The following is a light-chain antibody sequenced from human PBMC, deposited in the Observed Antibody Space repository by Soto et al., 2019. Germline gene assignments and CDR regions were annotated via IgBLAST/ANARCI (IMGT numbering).Light chain of an antibody. V-gene: IGLV2-11*01. Sequence: QSVLTQPASVSGSPGQSITISCTGTSIDVGSSNYVSWYQHHPGKAPKLMIYDVSERPSGVPDRFSGSRSGNTASLTISGLQAEDEADYYCCAYAVTFYVFGTGTKVTVL. CDR2: DVS. J-gene: IGLJ1*01. CDR3: CAYAVTFYV. CDR1: SIDVGSSNY.